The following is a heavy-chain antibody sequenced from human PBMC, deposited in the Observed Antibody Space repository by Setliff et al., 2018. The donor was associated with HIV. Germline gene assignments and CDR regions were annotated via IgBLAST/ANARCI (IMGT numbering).Heavy chain of an antibody. CDR2: ISWNSGSI. J-gene: IGHJ4*02. D-gene: IGHD5-12*01. Sequence: LRLSCAASGFTFDDYAMHWVRQAPGKGLEWVSGISWNSGSIGYADSVKGRFTISRDNFTPSLKSRVTMSMDTSKTQFSLTVSSVTAADTAVYYCATVVATSLNYVDNWGQGTLVTVSS. CDR1: GFTFDDYA. V-gene: IGHV3-9*01. CDR3: TVSSVTAADTAVYYCATVVATSLNYVDN.